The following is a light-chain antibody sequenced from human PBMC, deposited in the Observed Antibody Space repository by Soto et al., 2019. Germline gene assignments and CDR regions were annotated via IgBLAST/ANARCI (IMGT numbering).Light chain of an antibody. J-gene: IGKJ5*01. Sequence: IQMPPLPSSLSASVGDRITITCQASQNSSNDLNWHQQKPGKDPQILIAATSHLEAGFPSRFSGRGSGTDFTFTISRLQPDDIATYYCQQYHSLITFGRGTRVEI. V-gene: IGKV1-33*01. CDR3: QQYHSLIT. CDR1: QNSSND. CDR2: ATS.